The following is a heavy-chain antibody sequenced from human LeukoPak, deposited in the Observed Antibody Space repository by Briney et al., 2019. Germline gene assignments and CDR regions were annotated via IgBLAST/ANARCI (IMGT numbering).Heavy chain of an antibody. V-gene: IGHV4-39*07. J-gene: IGHJ3*01. CDR3: ARERQIAVVTGSTFDL. CDR2: INHSGST. D-gene: IGHD1-14*01. Sequence: SETLSLTCSVSDNSMSSSSYCWGWIRQPPGKGLEWIGEINHSGSTNYNPSLKSRVTISVDTSKNQFSLKLSSVTAADTAVYYCARERQIAVVTGSTFDLWGPGALVIVSA. CDR1: DNSMSSSSYC.